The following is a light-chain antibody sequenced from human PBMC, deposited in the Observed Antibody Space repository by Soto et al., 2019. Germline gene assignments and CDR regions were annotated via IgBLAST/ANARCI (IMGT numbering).Light chain of an antibody. CDR2: NIE. CDR1: SGSVSISHY. CDR3: MLSVGTGVWV. Sequence: QAVVPQEASLSVSPGGTVPLTCGLNSGSVSISHYPSWYQQTPGQPPRTLILNIESRPSGVPERFSGTIIGRRAALTITGAQSEDESDYYCMLSVGTGVWVFGGGTKLTVL. J-gene: IGLJ3*02. V-gene: IGLV8-61*01.